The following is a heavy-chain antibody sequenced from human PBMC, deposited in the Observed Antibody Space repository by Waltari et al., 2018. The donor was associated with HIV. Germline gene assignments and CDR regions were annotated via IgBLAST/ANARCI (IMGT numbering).Heavy chain of an antibody. D-gene: IGHD6-13*01. CDR3: ARRPAAAGYYFDY. Sequence: QVQLQESGPGLVKPSGTLSLTCAVSGGSISSTNWWRWVRQPPGKGLEWIGEIYHSGNTNYNPSLKRRVTISVDKSKNQFSLNLSSVTAADTAVYYCARRPAAAGYYFDYWGQGTLVTVSS. CDR2: IYHSGNT. J-gene: IGHJ4*02. CDR1: GGSISSTNW. V-gene: IGHV4-4*02.